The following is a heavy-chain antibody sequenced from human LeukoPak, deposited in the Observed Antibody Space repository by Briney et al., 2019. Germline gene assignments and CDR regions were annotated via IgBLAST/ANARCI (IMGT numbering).Heavy chain of an antibody. Sequence: PSETLSLTCAVYGGSFSGYYWSWIRQLPGKGLEWIGEINHSGSTSYNPSLKSRVTISVDTSKNQFSLKLSSVTAADTAVYYCARGGYYYDSRRHLDYWGQGTLVTVSS. CDR2: INHSGST. CDR1: GGSFSGYY. V-gene: IGHV4-34*01. CDR3: ARGGYYYDSRRHLDY. D-gene: IGHD3-22*01. J-gene: IGHJ4*02.